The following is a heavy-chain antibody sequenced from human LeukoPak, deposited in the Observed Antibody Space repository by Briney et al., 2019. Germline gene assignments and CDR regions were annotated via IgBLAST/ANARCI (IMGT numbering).Heavy chain of an antibody. CDR3: VRPMTSREGFFDY. J-gene: IGHJ4*02. Sequence: PGGSLRLSCAASGFTFSSYAMSWVRQAPGKGLEWVSAISGSGGSTYYADSVKGRFTISRDNSKNTLYLQMSSLRAEDTAVYYCVRPMTSREGFFDYWGQGTLVTVSS. D-gene: IGHD2-21*02. V-gene: IGHV3-23*01. CDR2: ISGSGGST. CDR1: GFTFSSYA.